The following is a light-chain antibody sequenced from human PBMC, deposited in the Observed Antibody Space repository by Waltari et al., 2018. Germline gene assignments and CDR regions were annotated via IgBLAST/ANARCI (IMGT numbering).Light chain of an antibody. V-gene: IGLV3-19*01. CDR1: SPRSYY. J-gene: IGLJ2*01. CDR2: DKN. Sequence: SSELTQDPAVSVAMGPTVRITCQGGSPRSYYASWYQQRPGQAPRLVMYDKNNRPSRTPLRYSGSSSHNPAPEPITGAEADGEASYYCHPRQASGVGGSFGGGSNLIVL. CDR3: HPRQASGVGGS.